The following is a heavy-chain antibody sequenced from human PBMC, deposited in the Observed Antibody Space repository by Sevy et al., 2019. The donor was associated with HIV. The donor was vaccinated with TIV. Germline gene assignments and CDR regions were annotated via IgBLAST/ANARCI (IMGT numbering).Heavy chain of an antibody. CDR2: INWDGSST. D-gene: IGHD1-26*01. J-gene: IGHJ6*03. V-gene: IGHV3-43D*04. Sequence: GGSLRLSCAASGFTFDDYAMHWVRQAPGKGLEWVSLINWDGSSTYYADSVKGRFTISRDNSKNSLYLQMNSLRDEDTALYYCAKDREKSSYYYYYMDVWGQGTTVTVSS. CDR3: AKDREKSSYYYYYMDV. CDR1: GFTFDDYA.